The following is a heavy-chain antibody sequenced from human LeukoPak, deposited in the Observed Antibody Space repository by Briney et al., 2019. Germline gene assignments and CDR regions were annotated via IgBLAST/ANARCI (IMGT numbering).Heavy chain of an antibody. D-gene: IGHD6-19*01. CDR2: ISYNGDNK. CDR3: ARVDSSGWLIYGMDV. Sequence: PQRSLRLSCAPPRFSFSSYAMHTVRQAPHKGVERVALISYNGDNKFYADSVKSRLTIFRDNSKNRLSLQVNSLRIEDTAVYFCARVDSSGWLIYGMDVWGQGTTVTVSS. V-gene: IGHV3-30-3*01. CDR1: RFSFSSYA. J-gene: IGHJ6*02.